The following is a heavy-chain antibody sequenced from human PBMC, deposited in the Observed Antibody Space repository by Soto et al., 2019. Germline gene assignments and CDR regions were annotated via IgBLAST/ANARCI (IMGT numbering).Heavy chain of an antibody. CDR3: ARDLIYYGNYYYSLDV. V-gene: IGHV4-38-2*02. D-gene: IGHD3-16*01. CDR1: GYSISSYYY. Sequence: SETLSLTCDVSGYSISSYYYWGWIRQPPGEGLEWIGSIYHSGGTYYNPSLRSRVTISIDPSENQFPLKLTSVTDADTAVYYCARDLIYYGNYYYSLDVWGQGTTVTVSS. J-gene: IGHJ6*02. CDR2: IYHSGGT.